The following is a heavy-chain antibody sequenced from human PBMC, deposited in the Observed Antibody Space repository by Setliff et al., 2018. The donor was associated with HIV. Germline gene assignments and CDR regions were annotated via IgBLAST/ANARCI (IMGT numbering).Heavy chain of an antibody. CDR2: IFISGIT. D-gene: IGHD3-16*01. CDR1: GDSISSDY. CDR3: ARGMIWGAYYYYMDV. V-gene: IGHV4-4*08. J-gene: IGHJ6*03. Sequence: SETLSLTCTVSGDSISSDYWTWIRQPPGKGLEWIGYIFISGITNYNPSLKSRVTISVDSSKNQFSLHLSSVTAADTAVYYCARGMIWGAYYYYMDVWGTGTTVTVSS.